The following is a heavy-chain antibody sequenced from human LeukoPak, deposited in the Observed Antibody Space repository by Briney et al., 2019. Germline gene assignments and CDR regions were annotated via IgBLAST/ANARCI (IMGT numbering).Heavy chain of an antibody. V-gene: IGHV5-51*01. D-gene: IGHD5-24*01. CDR2: IYPGDSDT. J-gene: IGHJ4*02. CDR1: GYSFTIYW. CDR3: ARRGTRDGYNYADY. Sequence: GESLKIYCKGSGYSFTIYWIGWVRQLPGKGLEWMGIIYPGDSDTRYSPSFQGQVTISADKSISTAYLQWSSLKASDSAIYYCARRGTRDGYNYADYWGQGTLVTVSS.